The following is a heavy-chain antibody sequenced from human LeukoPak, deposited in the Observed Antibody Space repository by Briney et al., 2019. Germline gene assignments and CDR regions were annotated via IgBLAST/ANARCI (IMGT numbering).Heavy chain of an antibody. Sequence: GGSLRLSCAASGFTFSSYSMNWVRQAPGKGLEWVSSISSSSSYVYYADSVKGRFTISRDNAKNSLYLQMNSLRAEDTAVYYCARVGAAAGTAYYFDYWGQGTLVTVSS. CDR1: GFTFSSYS. D-gene: IGHD6-13*01. V-gene: IGHV3-21*04. J-gene: IGHJ4*02. CDR2: ISSSSSYV. CDR3: ARVGAAAGTAYYFDY.